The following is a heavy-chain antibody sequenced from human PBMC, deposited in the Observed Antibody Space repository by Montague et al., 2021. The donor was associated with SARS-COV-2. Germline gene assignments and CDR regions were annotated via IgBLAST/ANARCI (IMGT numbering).Heavy chain of an antibody. CDR1: GFSLSTSGMC. CDR2: IDWDDDK. J-gene: IGHJ4*02. V-gene: IGHV2-70*11. Sequence: PALVKPTQTLTLTCTFSGFSLSTSGMCVSWIRQPPGKALEWFARIDWDDDKHYSTSLKTRLTISKDTSKNQVVLTMTNMDPVDTATYYCARSSVVRGVSLDYWGQGTLVTVSS. CDR3: ARSSVVRGVSLDY. D-gene: IGHD3-10*01.